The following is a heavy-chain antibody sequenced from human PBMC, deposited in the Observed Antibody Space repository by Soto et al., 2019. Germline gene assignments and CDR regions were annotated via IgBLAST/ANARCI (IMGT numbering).Heavy chain of an antibody. J-gene: IGHJ2*01. Sequence: QVKLQESGPGLVKPSETLSLTCTVSGGSISSYYWSWIRQPPGKGLEWIGYIYYSGSTNYNPTLKSRVTISVDTSKNQFSLKLSSVPAADTAVYYCARLRADLVATSYWYFDLWGRGTLVTVSS. CDR2: IYYSGST. V-gene: IGHV4-59*01. CDR3: ARLRADLVATSYWYFDL. CDR1: GGSISSYY. D-gene: IGHD5-12*01.